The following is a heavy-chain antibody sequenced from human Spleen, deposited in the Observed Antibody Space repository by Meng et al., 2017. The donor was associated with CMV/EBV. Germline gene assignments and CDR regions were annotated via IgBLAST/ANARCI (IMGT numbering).Heavy chain of an antibody. D-gene: IGHD3-22*01. CDR3: ARVPRREYYDSSGYYDK. J-gene: IGHJ4*02. V-gene: IGHV1-2*02. Sequence: YTFTDFFRHWGRQAPGQGLEWMGWINPKSGGTHYAQKFQGRVIMTRDTSITTAYMELRRLRSDDTAVYYCARVPRREYYDSSGYYDKWGQGTLVTVSS. CDR2: INPKSGGT. CDR1: YTFTDFF.